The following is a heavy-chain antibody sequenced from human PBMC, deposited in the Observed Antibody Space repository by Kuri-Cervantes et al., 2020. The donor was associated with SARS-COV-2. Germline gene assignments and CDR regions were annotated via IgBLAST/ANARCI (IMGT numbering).Heavy chain of an antibody. J-gene: IGHJ4*02. V-gene: IGHV4-61*09. CDR2: IYTTGGT. CDR1: GASIGSGSNF. CDR3: ARAEGAMLPGSLRFLEWLDPYYFDY. Sequence: SETLSLTCTVSGASIGSGSNFWTWIRQPAGKGLEWIGYIYTTGGTNYNPSLKSRITISLDTSKNQFSLKLSSVTAADTAVYYCARAEGAMLPGSLRFLEWLDPYYFDYWGQGTLVTVSS. D-gene: IGHD3-3*01.